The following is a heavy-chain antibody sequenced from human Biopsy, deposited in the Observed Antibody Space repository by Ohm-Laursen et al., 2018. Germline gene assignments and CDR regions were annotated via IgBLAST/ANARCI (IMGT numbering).Heavy chain of an antibody. CDR3: ARDETGSSVFGPYYYGMDV. CDR1: GYSFTKYY. Sequence: GSSVKVSCNASGYSFTKYYINWVRQAPGQGLEWMGIINPTGGTTSYAEKFQGRVTLTRDTSTGTVYLELNSLIYEDTALYYCARDETGSSVFGPYYYGMDVWGQGIAVTVS. V-gene: IGHV1-46*01. D-gene: IGHD3-9*01. J-gene: IGHJ6*02. CDR2: INPTGGTT.